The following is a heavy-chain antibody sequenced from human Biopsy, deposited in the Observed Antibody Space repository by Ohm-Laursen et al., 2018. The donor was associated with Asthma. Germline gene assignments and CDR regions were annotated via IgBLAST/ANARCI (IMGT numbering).Heavy chain of an antibody. CDR1: GHTFTSYA. CDR3: ARPYYDSSGYYYENLSFDY. CDR2: INAGNGNT. Sequence: SVKVSCNASGHTFTSYAMHWVRQAPGQRLEWMGWINAGNGNTKYSQKFQGRVTITRDTSASTAYMELSSLRSEDTAVYYCARPYYDSSGYYYENLSFDYWGQGTLVTVSS. D-gene: IGHD3-22*01. J-gene: IGHJ4*02. V-gene: IGHV1-3*01.